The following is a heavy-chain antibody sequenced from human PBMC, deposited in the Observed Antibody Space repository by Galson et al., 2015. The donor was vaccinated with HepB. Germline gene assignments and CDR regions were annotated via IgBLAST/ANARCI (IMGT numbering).Heavy chain of an antibody. CDR3: AKGRQQLAGDFDY. CDR2: ISGSGGST. D-gene: IGHD6-13*01. CDR1: GFTFSSYA. V-gene: IGHV3-23*01. J-gene: IGHJ4*02. Sequence: SLRLSCAASGFTFSSYAMSWVRQAPGKGLEWVSGISGSGGSTYYADSVEGRFTISRDNSKNTLYLQMNSLRAEDTAIFYCAKGRQQLAGDFDYWGQGTLVTVSS.